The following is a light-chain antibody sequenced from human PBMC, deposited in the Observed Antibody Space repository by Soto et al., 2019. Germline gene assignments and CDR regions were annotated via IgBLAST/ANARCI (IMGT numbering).Light chain of an antibody. V-gene: IGKV3-11*01. CDR3: QQYYSTPLT. CDR2: DAS. Sequence: EIVLTQSPATLSLSPGERATLSCRASQSVSSFLAWYQQKPGQPPRLLIYDASNRATGIPARFSGSGSGTDFTLTISSLEPEDFAVYYCQQYYSTPLTFGGGTKVEIK. CDR1: QSVSSF. J-gene: IGKJ4*01.